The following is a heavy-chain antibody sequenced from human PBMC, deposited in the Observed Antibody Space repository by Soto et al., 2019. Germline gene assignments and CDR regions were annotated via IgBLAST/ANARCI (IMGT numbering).Heavy chain of an antibody. CDR2: ISGSGGST. CDR3: AKDLYYDFWSGSSRFDP. CDR1: GFTFSSYA. Sequence: GGSLRLSCAASGFTFSSYAMSWVRQAPGKGLEWVSAISGSGGSTYYADSVKGRFTISRDNSKNTLYLQMNSLRAEDTAVYYCAKDLYYDFWSGSSRFDPWGQGTLVTVSS. J-gene: IGHJ5*02. V-gene: IGHV3-23*01. D-gene: IGHD3-3*01.